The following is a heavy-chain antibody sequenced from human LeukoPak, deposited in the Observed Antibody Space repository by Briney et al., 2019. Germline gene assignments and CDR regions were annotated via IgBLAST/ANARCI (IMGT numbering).Heavy chain of an antibody. CDR2: INPNSGGT. Sequence: ASVKVSCKASGYTFTGYYMHWVRQAPGQGLEWMGWINPNSGGTNYAQKFQGRVTMTRDTSISTAYTELSRLRSDDTAVYYCARDLASWAAGTGYWGQGTLVTVSS. V-gene: IGHV1-2*02. CDR1: GYTFTGYY. CDR3: ARDLASWAAGTGY. J-gene: IGHJ4*02. D-gene: IGHD6-13*01.